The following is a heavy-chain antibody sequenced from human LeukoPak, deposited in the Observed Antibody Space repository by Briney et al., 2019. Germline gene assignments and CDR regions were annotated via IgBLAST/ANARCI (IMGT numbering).Heavy chain of an antibody. CDR1: GYSLTSYW. D-gene: IGHD1-26*01. J-gene: IGHJ3*02. V-gene: IGHV5-51*01. CDR2: IYPGDSDT. CDR3: ASFGGGATGGAFDI. Sequence: GESLKISRKGSGYSLTSYWNGLVRQMPGKGLEWVGIIYPGDSDTRYRPSFQGQVTIFADKSISTAYLQCSRLKASGPALYFLASFGGGATGGAFDIWGQGTMVTVSS.